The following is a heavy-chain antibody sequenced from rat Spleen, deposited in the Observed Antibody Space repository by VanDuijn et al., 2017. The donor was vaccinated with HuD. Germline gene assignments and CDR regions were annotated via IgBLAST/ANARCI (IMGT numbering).Heavy chain of an antibody. D-gene: IGHD2-2*01. V-gene: IGHV5-29*01. Sequence: EVQLVESDGGLVQPGGSLKLSCAASGFIFSDHFMAWVRQAPTMGLEWVATISYDGSDTYYRESVKGRFTLSRDNAKSTLYLQMDSLKSEDTATYYCTRAGYLRDWYFDFWGPGTMVTVSS. J-gene: IGHJ1*01. CDR2: ISYDGSDT. CDR3: TRAGYLRDWYFDF. CDR1: GFIFSDHF.